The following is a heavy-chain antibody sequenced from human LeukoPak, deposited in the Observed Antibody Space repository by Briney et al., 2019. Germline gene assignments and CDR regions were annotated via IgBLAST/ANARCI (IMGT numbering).Heavy chain of an antibody. CDR3: ARYCSSTSCYFDP. CDR1: GFTFSSYS. J-gene: IGHJ5*02. Sequence: GGSLRLSCAASGFTFSSYSMNWVRQAPGKGLEWVSSISSSSSYIYYADSVKGRFTISRDNAKNSLYLQMNSLRAEDTAVYYCARYCSSTSCYFDPWGQGTLVTVSS. V-gene: IGHV3-21*01. D-gene: IGHD2-2*01. CDR2: ISSSSSYI.